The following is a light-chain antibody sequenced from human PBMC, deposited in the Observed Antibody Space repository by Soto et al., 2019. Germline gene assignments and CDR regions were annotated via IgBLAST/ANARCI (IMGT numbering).Light chain of an antibody. CDR2: DVS. J-gene: IGLJ3*02. CDR3: SSYTSCSTHRV. Sequence: QSALTQPASVSGSPGQSITISCTGTSSDVGGYNYVSWYQQHPGKAPKLMIYDVSNQPSGVSNRFSGSKSGNTASLTISGLQAEDEADYYCSSYTSCSTHRVFGGGTKLTVL. CDR1: SSDVGGYNY. V-gene: IGLV2-14*01.